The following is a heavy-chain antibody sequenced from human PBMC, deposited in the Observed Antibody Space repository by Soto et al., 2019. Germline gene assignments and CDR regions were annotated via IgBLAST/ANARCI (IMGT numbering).Heavy chain of an antibody. J-gene: IGHJ6*02. CDR3: ARYDFWSGMDV. CDR2: INSDGSST. CDR1: GFTISTYH. V-gene: IGHV3-74*02. D-gene: IGHD3-3*01. Sequence: EVKLAESGGDLVQPGGSLRLSCAASGFTISTYHLNWVRQAPGKGLEWVSRINSDGSSTSYADSVKGRFTISRDNAKNTLYLQMNSLRAEDTALYYCARYDFWSGMDVWGQGTTVTVSS.